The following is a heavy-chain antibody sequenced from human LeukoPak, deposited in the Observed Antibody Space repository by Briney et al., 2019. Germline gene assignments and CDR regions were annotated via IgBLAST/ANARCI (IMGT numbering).Heavy chain of an antibody. CDR3: AKDHRWLVDY. CDR1: GFTFGTYS. D-gene: IGHD6-19*01. J-gene: IGHJ4*02. V-gene: IGHV3-30-3*01. CDR2: ISSAGTII. Sequence: GGSLRLSCAASGFTFGTYSMHWVRQAPGKGLEWVAIISSAGTIINYADSVGGRFSISRDNSRNTLYLQMDSLRTEDTAVYYCAKDHRWLVDYWGQGTLVTVSS.